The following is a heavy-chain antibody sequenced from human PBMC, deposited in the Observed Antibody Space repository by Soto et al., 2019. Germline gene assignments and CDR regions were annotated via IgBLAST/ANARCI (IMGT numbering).Heavy chain of an antibody. CDR2: IYYSGNT. V-gene: IGHV4-59*08. Sequence: PSETLSLTCTVSGGSITSYYWSWIRQPPGKGLEWIGYIYYSGNTNYNASLKSRVTISVDTSKNQFSLKLSSVTASDTAVYYCARPAAYGGDSDAFDIWGQGTMVTVSS. CDR1: GGSITSYY. D-gene: IGHD4-17*01. CDR3: ARPAAYGGDSDAFDI. J-gene: IGHJ3*02.